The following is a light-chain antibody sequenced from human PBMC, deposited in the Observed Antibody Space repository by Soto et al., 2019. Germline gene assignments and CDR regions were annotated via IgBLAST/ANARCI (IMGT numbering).Light chain of an antibody. CDR3: QQYDSLPYT. J-gene: IGKJ2*01. CDR1: QDISNY. V-gene: IGKV1-33*01. Sequence: DIQMTQSPSSLSASVGDRATITCQASQDISNYLNWYQQKPGKAPKLLIYDASNLETGVPSRFSGSGSGTDFTFTISSLQPEDIATYYCQQYDSLPYTFGQGTKLEIK. CDR2: DAS.